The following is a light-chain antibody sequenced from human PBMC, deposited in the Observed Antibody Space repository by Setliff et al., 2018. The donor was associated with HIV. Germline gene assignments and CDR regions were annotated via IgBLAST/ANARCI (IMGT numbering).Light chain of an antibody. V-gene: IGLV2-14*01. J-gene: IGLJ1*01. CDR3: SSYAITNTLP. CDR2: EVR. CDR1: SSDIGRYDF. Sequence: QSVLTQPRSVSGSPGQSVTTACTGTSSDIGRYDFVSWYQQHPGKAPKLIIYEVRNRPSGVSNRFSGSKSGNTASLTISGLRAEDEADYYCSSYAITNTLPFGTGTKVTVL.